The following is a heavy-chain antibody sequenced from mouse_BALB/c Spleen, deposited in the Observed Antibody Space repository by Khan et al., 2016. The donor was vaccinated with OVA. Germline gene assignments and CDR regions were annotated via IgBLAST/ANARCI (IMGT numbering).Heavy chain of an antibody. CDR3: TRDRIDY. CDR2: FNPTSGYT. Sequence: VQLQESGAELAKPCASVKLSCKASGYSFTTYWMHWVNQRPGQGLEWIGCFNPTSGYTDYHERFKDQATLSADTSSSTAYMQLSSLTSEDSAVYYCTRDRIDYWGQGTTLTVSS. V-gene: IGHV1-7*01. CDR1: GYSFTTYW. J-gene: IGHJ2*01.